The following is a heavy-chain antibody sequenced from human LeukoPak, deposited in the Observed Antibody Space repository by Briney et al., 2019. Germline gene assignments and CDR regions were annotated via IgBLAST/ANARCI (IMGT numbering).Heavy chain of an antibody. CDR3: AGAYGGQGTFDY. V-gene: IGHV3-21*01. CDR1: GFIFSRYS. J-gene: IGHJ4*02. CDR2: ITSSSSYI. Sequence: ESGGSLRLSCAASGFIFSRYSMNWVRQAPGKGLEWVSSITSSSSYIYYADSVKGRFTISRDNAKNSLYLQMNSLRAEDTAVYYCAGAYGGQGTFDYWGQGTLVTVSS. D-gene: IGHD4-23*01.